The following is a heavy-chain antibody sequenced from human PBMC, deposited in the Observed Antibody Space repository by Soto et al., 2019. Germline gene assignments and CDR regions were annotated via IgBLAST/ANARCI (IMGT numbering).Heavy chain of an antibody. CDR1: GFTFTSSA. V-gene: IGHV1-58*01. D-gene: IGHD6-13*01. CDR2: IVVGSGNT. J-gene: IGHJ6*02. Sequence: GAPVKVSCKASGFTFTSSAVQWVRQARGQRLEWIGWIVVGSGNTNYAQKFQERVTITRDMSTSTAYMELSSLRSEDTAVYYCAARAGYSFMDVWGQATTVTVSS. CDR3: AARAGYSFMDV.